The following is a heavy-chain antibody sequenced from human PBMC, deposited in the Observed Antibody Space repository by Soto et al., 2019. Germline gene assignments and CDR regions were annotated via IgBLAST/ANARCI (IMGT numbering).Heavy chain of an antibody. V-gene: IGHV4-4*07. CDR2: IYNGGNT. D-gene: IGHD3-10*01. J-gene: IGHJ4*02. CDR1: GASISGNY. CDR3: AGGNYGAAEF. Sequence: SETLSLTCTVSGASISGNYWTWIRQPAGKGLEWIGRIYNGGNTNYNPSLKSRITMSLDTSKNQFSLKLTSVTATDTAVYYCAGGNYGAAEFWGPGTLVTVSS.